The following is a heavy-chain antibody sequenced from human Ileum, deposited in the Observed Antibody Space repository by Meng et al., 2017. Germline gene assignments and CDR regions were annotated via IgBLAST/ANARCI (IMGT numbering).Heavy chain of an antibody. CDR1: VFTFSSTW. J-gene: IGHJ4*02. CDR2: IKITTDAGTP. CDR3: TTGKDY. Sequence: QLVVFGGGLFMPGGSLGLSCAASVFTFSSTWMTWVRQPPGKGLEWVGRIKITTDAGTPDYAAPVKGRFTISINDSKNTLYLQMHSLKTEDTVLYYCTTGKDYWGQGTLVTVSS. V-gene: IGHV3-15*01.